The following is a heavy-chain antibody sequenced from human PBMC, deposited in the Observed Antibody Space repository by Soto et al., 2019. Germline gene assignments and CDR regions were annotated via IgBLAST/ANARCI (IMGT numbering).Heavy chain of an antibody. CDR1: GGSITSSSHF. V-gene: IGHV4-39*01. J-gene: IGHJ5*02. D-gene: IGHD6-25*01. Sequence: PSETLSLTCSASGGSITSSSHFWGWVRQPPGKGLEWIGTIYFTGNTYYTPSLKSRLSMSIHTSKNALSLRLNSVTAADTAVYYCAGQTFTIAAASYGRRNWFDPWGPGTLVTVSS. CDR3: AGQTFTIAAASYGRRNWFDP. CDR2: IYFTGNT.